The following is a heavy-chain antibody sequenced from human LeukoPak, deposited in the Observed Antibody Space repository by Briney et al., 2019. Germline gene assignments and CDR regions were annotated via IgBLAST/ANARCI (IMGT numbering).Heavy chain of an antibody. CDR3: FSAYCGGDCYV. D-gene: IGHD2-21*01. Sequence: GASVKVSCKASGGTFSSYAINWVRQATGQGLEWMGWMNPNSGNTGYAQKFQGRVTITRNTSISTAYMELSSLRSEDTAVYYCFSAYCGGDCYVWGQGTLVTVSS. V-gene: IGHV1-8*03. J-gene: IGHJ4*02. CDR2: MNPNSGNT. CDR1: GGTFSSYA.